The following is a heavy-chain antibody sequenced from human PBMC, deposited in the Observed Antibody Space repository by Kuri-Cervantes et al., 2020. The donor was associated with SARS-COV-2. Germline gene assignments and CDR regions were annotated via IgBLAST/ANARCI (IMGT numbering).Heavy chain of an antibody. CDR2: ISSSCSTI. V-gene: IGHV3-48*04. D-gene: IGHD2-2*02. Sequence: GGSLSLSCAPSGFTFSSYSVNWSRQAPGKGLEWVSYISSSCSTIYYADPVKGRFTISRDNAKISLYLQMDSLRAEDTAVYYCASLDVVVPAAIRWKFYYYHGMDVWGQGTTVTVSS. CDR3: ASLDVVVPAAIRWKFYYYHGMDV. CDR1: GFTFSSYS. J-gene: IGHJ6*02.